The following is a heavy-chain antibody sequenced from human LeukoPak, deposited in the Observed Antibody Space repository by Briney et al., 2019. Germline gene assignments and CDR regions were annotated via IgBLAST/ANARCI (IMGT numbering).Heavy chain of an antibody. J-gene: IGHJ4*02. CDR3: ARETVDFWSGPIDY. CDR2: IYHSGST. CDR1: GYSISSGYY. V-gene: IGHV4-38-2*02. D-gene: IGHD3-3*01. Sequence: SETLSLTCAVSGYSISSGYYWGWIRQPPGKGLEWIGSIYHSGSTYYNPSLKSRVTISVDTSKNQFSLKLSSVTAADTAVYYCARETVDFWSGPIDYWGQGTLVTVSS.